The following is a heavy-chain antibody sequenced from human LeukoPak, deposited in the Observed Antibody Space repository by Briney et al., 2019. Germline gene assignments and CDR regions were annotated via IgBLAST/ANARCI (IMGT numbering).Heavy chain of an antibody. V-gene: IGHV3-11*05. J-gene: IGHJ4*02. CDR2: ISRSSSST. Sequence: GRSLRLSRAASGFTFSDYYMTCIRHAPAKGLEWISYISRSSSSTNYADSLKGRFTISRDDAKNSLYLQMNSLRADDTAVYYCAREFYGDYYWGQGTLVTVSS. CDR3: AREFYGDYY. D-gene: IGHD4-17*01. CDR1: GFTFSDYY.